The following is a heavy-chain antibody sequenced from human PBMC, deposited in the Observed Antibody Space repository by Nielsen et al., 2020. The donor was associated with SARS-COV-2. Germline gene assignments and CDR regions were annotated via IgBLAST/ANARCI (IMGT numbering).Heavy chain of an antibody. CDR1: GRTLTELA. D-gene: IGHD3-10*01. J-gene: IGHJ4*02. CDR3: TAGMVRGVIDY. Sequence: ASVNVSCKVSGRTLTELAMHWVRQAPGKGLEWMGDFDPEDGETFYAQKFQGRVSMTEDTSTDIAYMELSRLTSEDTGVYYCTAGMVRGVIDYWGQGSLVTVSS. CDR2: FDPEDGET. V-gene: IGHV1-24*01.